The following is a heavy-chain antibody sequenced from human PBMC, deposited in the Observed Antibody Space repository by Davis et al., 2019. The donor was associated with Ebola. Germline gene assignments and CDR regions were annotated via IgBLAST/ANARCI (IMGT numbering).Heavy chain of an antibody. D-gene: IGHD6-19*01. CDR3: ARGGGWLPDF. J-gene: IGHJ4*02. Sequence: SETLSLTCTVSGGSISSYYWSWLRQPPGKQLEWIGNIQYSGTTYYNPSLTSRVTILVDTSKSQFSLKLTSVTAADTAVYYCARGGGWLPDFWGLGTLVTVSS. V-gene: IGHV4-59*01. CDR1: GGSISSYY. CDR2: IQYSGTT.